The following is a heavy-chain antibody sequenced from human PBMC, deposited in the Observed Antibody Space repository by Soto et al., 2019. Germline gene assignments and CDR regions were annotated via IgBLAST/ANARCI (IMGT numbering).Heavy chain of an antibody. V-gene: IGHV4-31*03. CDR1: GGSISSGGYY. D-gene: IGHD5-18*01. CDR3: ARSGYSYGPNPLLY. J-gene: IGHJ4*02. CDR2: IYFSGSS. Sequence: PSETLSLTCTVSGGSISSGGYYWSWIRQHPGKCLELIGFIYFSGSSYYNPSLKSRFTLSVDTSKNQFSLKLSSVTAADTAVYYCARSGYSYGPNPLLYWGQGTLVTVSS.